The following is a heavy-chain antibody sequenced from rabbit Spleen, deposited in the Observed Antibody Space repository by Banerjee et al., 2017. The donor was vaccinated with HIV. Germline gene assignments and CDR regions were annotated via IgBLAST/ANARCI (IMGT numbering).Heavy chain of an antibody. V-gene: IGHV1S40*01. J-gene: IGHJ6*01. CDR1: GFSFNSGYD. CDR3: ARDTSTSFSTYGMDL. Sequence: QSLEESGGGLVKPEASLTLACKASGFSFNSGYDMCWVRRAPGKGLEWIACIYAGSSGDTYSATWAKGRFTISKTSPTTVTLQLTSLTAADTATYFCARDTSTSFSTYGMDLWGPGTLVTVS. D-gene: IGHD1-1*01. CDR2: IYAGSSGDT.